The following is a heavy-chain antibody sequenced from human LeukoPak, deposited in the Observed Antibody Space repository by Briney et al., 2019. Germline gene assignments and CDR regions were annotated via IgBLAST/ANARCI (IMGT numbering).Heavy chain of an antibody. Sequence: GASVKVSCKASGYTFTSYYMHWVRQAPGQGLEWMGGIIPIFGTANYAQKFQGRVTITADESTSTAYMELSSLRSEDTAVYYCARAQLEPAAMQHYYYYMDVWGKGTTVTISS. CDR3: ARAQLEPAAMQHYYYYMDV. CDR2: IIPIFGTA. J-gene: IGHJ6*03. V-gene: IGHV1-69*13. D-gene: IGHD2-2*01. CDR1: GYTFTSYY.